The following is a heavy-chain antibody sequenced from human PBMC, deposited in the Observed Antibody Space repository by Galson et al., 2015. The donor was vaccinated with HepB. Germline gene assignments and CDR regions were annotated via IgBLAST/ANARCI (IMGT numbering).Heavy chain of an antibody. J-gene: IGHJ4*02. CDR1: GFIFDDYT. D-gene: IGHD6-13*01. CDR2: ISWNSGNI. CDR3: VKDVDPFLGVAAAGWFEN. Sequence: SLRLSCAASGFIFDDYTMHWVRQVPGKGLEWVSRISWNSGNIGYADSVKGRFTISRDNAENSLYLQLNSLTSEDTALYFCVKDVDPFLGVAAAGWFENWGQGTPVTVSS. V-gene: IGHV3-9*01.